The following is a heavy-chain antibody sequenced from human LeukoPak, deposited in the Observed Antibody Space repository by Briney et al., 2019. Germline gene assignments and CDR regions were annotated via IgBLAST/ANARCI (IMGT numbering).Heavy chain of an antibody. Sequence: PGGSLRLSCGASGFTFSNYWMSWVRQAPGMGLEWVANIKQDGSEKNYVDSVKRRFNISRDNAKNSLYLQMNSLRAEHTAVFYCARRRCSSTSCFFDYWGQGTLVTVSS. CDR1: GFTFSNYW. CDR3: ARRRCSSTSCFFDY. J-gene: IGHJ4*02. V-gene: IGHV3-7*01. CDR2: IKQDGSEK. D-gene: IGHD2-2*01.